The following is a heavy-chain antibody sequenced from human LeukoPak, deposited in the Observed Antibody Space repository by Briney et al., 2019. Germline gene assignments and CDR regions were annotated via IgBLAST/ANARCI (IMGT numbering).Heavy chain of an antibody. J-gene: IGHJ4*02. Sequence: PSETLSLTCAVYGGSISSSNWWSWVRQPPGKGLEWIGEIYHSGSTNYNPSLKSRVTISVDKSKNQFSLKLSSVTAADTAVYYCARSDDILTGYYSFDYWGQGTLVTVSS. D-gene: IGHD3-9*01. CDR2: IYHSGST. CDR3: ARSDDILTGYYSFDY. CDR1: GGSISSSNW. V-gene: IGHV4-4*02.